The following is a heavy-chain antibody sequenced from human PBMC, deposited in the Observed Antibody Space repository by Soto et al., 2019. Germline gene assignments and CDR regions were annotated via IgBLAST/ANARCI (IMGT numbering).Heavy chain of an antibody. D-gene: IGHD3-22*01. Sequence: PSETLSLTCAVSIGSISSSNWWSWVRQPPGKGLEWIGEIYHSGSTNYNPSLKSRVTISVDKSKNQFSLKLSSVTAADTAVYYCARVSYYYDSSGYSPDGGMDVWGQGTTVTVSS. J-gene: IGHJ6*02. CDR1: IGSISSSNW. V-gene: IGHV4-4*02. CDR2: IYHSGST. CDR3: ARVSYYYDSSGYSPDGGMDV.